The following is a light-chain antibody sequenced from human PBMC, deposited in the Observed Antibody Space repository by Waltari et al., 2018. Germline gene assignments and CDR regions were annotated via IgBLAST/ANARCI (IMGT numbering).Light chain of an antibody. J-gene: IGLJ2*01. Sequence: SSELTQDPAVSVALGQTVKITCRGDILRTHYPGWYRQKPGQAPVLLFYGKNIRPSGIADRLSGSSSGDTASLTITGARAEDEADYYCNSRDSGGHVVFGGGTKLTVL. V-gene: IGLV3-19*01. CDR2: GKN. CDR3: NSRDSGGHVV. CDR1: ILRTHY.